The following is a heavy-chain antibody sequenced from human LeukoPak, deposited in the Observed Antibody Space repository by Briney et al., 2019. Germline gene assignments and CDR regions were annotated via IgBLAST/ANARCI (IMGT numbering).Heavy chain of an antibody. CDR2: ISNNGTNK. CDR3: ARSTGDCSGGTCYSDFDC. Sequence: SGGSLRLSCAASGFSFSYYAMHWVRQAPGKGLEWVAVISNNGTNKYYANSVRGRFTISRDNSKNTLYLQMNSLRAEDTAVYYCARSTGDCSGGTCYSDFDCWGQGTLVTVSS. CDR1: GFSFSYYA. J-gene: IGHJ4*02. D-gene: IGHD2-15*01. V-gene: IGHV3-30*01.